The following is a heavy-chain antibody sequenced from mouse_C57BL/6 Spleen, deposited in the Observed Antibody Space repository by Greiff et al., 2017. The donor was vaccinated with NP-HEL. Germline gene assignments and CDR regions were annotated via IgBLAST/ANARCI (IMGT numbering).Heavy chain of an antibody. CDR3: ASNPLYYYGRGDY. Sequence: EVQLQQSGPELVKPGASVKISCKASGYTFTDYYMNWVKQSHGKSLEWIGDINPNNGGTSYNQKFKGKATLTVDKSSSTAYMELRSLTSEDSAVYYCASNPLYYYGRGDYWGQGTTLTVSS. CDR2: INPNNGGT. V-gene: IGHV1-26*01. D-gene: IGHD1-1*01. CDR1: GYTFTDYY. J-gene: IGHJ2*01.